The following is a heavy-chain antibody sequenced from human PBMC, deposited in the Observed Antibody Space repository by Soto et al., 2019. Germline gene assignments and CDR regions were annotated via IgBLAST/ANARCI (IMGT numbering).Heavy chain of an antibody. D-gene: IGHD3-10*01. V-gene: IGHV1-58*01. CDR2: IVVGSGNT. CDR1: GFTFTSSA. CDR3: AASYGSEQGYYYGMDA. Sequence: GASVKVSCKASGFTFTSSAVQWVRQARGQRLEWIGWIVVGSGNTNYAQKFQERVTTTRDMSTSTAYMELSSLRSEDTAVYYCAASYGSEQGYYYGMDAWGQGTTVTVSS. J-gene: IGHJ6*02.